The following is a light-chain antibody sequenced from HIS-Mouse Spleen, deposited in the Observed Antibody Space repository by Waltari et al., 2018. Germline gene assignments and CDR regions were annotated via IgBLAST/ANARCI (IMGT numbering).Light chain of an antibody. CDR2: EVS. CDR1: SSDVGGYNY. CDR3: SSYTSSSTLWV. V-gene: IGLV2-14*01. Sequence: QSALTQPASVSGSPGQSITISCTGTSSDVGGYNYVSWYQQHPGKAPKHMIYEVSNRPSWVSNRFSGSKSGNTASLTISGLQAEDEADYYCSSYTSSSTLWVFGGGTKLTVL. J-gene: IGLJ3*02.